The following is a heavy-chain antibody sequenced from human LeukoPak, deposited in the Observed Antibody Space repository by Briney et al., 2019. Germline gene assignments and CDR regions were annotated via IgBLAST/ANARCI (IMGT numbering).Heavy chain of an antibody. V-gene: IGHV1-2*02. J-gene: IGHJ3*01. D-gene: IGHD3-22*01. Sequence: ASVKVSCKASGYTFTDYYMHWVRQAPGQGLEWMGWINPNSGGTNYAQKFQGRVTMTRDTSISTAYMELSRLRSDDTAVYYCAREYYYDSSGYSPWGQGTMVTVSS. CDR3: AREYYYDSSGYSP. CDR2: INPNSGGT. CDR1: GYTFTDYY.